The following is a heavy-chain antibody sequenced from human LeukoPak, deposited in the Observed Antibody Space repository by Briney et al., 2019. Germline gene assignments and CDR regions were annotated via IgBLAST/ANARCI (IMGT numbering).Heavy chain of an antibody. CDR1: GFTFSSYS. D-gene: IGHD2-15*01. CDR2: ISTSSSTI. Sequence: PGGSLRLSCAASGFTFSSYSTNWVRQAPGKGLEWISYISTSSSTIYYADSVKGRFTVSRDNAKNSLYLQMNSLRAEDTAVYYCASPGGSWVSGHAFDIWGQGTMVTVSS. CDR3: ASPGGSWVSGHAFDI. V-gene: IGHV3-48*04. J-gene: IGHJ3*02.